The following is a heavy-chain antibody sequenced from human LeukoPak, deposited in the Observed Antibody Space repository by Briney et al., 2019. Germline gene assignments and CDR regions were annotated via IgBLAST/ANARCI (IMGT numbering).Heavy chain of an antibody. J-gene: IGHJ6*03. V-gene: IGHV4-4*07. Sequence: KPSETLSLTCTVSGGSVRSYYWSWIRQPAGKGLEWTGRIYTSGSTSYNPSLKSRVTISADKSKNQFSLKLSSVTAADTAMYYCARDSTVTTFNYMDVWGKGTTVTVSS. CDR2: IYTSGST. CDR3: ARDSTVTTFNYMDV. D-gene: IGHD4-11*01. CDR1: GGSVRSYY.